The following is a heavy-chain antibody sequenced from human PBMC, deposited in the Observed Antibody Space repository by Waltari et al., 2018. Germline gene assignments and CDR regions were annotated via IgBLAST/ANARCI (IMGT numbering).Heavy chain of an antibody. CDR3: ARHGAVAGKSYFDY. V-gene: IGHV4-39*07. CDR1: GGSLSSSSYY. Sequence: QLQLQVSGPGLVKPSETLSLTCTVSGGSLSSSSYYLGSLRQPPGKGREWIGSIYYSGSTYYNPSLKSRVTISVDTSKNQFSLKLSAVTAADTAVYYCARHGAVAGKSYFDYWGQGTLVTVSS. J-gene: IGHJ4*02. CDR2: IYYSGST. D-gene: IGHD6-19*01.